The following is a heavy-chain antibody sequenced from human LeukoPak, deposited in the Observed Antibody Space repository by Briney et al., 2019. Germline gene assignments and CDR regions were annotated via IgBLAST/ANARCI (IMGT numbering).Heavy chain of an antibody. V-gene: IGHV3-23*01. Sequence: GGPLRLSCAASGFTFSSYAMSWVRQAPGKGLEWVSAISGSGGSTYYADSVKGRFTISRDNSKNTLYLQMNSLRAEDTAVYYCANQDVLLWFGELLSSGYWGQGTLVTVSS. CDR1: GFTFSSYA. CDR3: ANQDVLLWFGELLSSGY. D-gene: IGHD3-10*01. CDR2: ISGSGGST. J-gene: IGHJ4*02.